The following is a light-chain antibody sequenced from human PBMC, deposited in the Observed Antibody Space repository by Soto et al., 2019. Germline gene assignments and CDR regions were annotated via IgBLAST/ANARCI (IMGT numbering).Light chain of an antibody. CDR2: AAS. CDR3: LQDYNYPLT. J-gene: IGKJ4*01. Sequence: AIQMTQSPSSLSASVGDRVTITCRASQGIRNDLGWYQQKPGKAPKLLIYAASSLKSGVPSRFSGSGYGTDFTLTISSLQPEDFATYYCLQDYNYPLTFGGGTKVDIK. CDR1: QGIRND. V-gene: IGKV1-6*01.